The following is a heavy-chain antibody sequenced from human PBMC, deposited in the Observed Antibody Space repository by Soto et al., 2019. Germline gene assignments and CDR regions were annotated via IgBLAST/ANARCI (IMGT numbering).Heavy chain of an antibody. CDR1: GGTFSSYA. V-gene: IGHV1-69*01. CDR3: ARQGTGDNYYGMDV. Sequence: QVQLVQSGAEVKKPGSSVKVSCKASGGTFSSYAISWVRQAPGQGLEWMGGIIPIFGTANNAQKFQGRVTITADEPTSKAYRELSSRRSDDTAVYYSARQGTGDNYYGMDVWGQETTATVSS. D-gene: IGHD1-1*01. J-gene: IGHJ6*02. CDR2: IIPIFGTA.